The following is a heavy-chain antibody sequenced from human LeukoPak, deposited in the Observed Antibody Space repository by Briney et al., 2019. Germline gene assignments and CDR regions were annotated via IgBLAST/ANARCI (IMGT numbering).Heavy chain of an antibody. Sequence: ASVKVSCKASGYTFTSYNMHWVRQAPGQGLEWMGIIYPSGGRTNYAQKFQGRVTMTRDTSTSTVYMDLSSLRSEDTAVYYCARCAGSSWSYYGMDVWGKGTTVTVSS. D-gene: IGHD6-13*01. CDR3: ARCAGSSWSYYGMDV. V-gene: IGHV1-46*01. CDR2: IYPSGGRT. J-gene: IGHJ6*04. CDR1: GYTFTSYN.